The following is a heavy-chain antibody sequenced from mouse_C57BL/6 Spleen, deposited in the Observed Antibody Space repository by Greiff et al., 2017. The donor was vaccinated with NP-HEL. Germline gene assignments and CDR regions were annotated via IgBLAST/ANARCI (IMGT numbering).Heavy chain of an antibody. V-gene: IGHV5-17*01. CDR1: GFTFSDYG. Sequence: DVKLVESGGGLVKPGGSLKLSCAASGFTFSDYGMPWVRQAPEKGLEWVAYISSGSSTIYYADTVKGRFTISRDNAKNTLFLQMTSLRSEDTAMYYCAREDWLDYWGQGTTLTVSS. D-gene: IGHD3-3*01. CDR2: ISSGSSTI. CDR3: AREDWLDY. J-gene: IGHJ2*01.